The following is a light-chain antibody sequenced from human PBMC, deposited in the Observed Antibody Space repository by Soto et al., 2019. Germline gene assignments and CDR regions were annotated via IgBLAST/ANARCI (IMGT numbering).Light chain of an antibody. Sequence: QSALTQPASVSGSPGQSITISCTGTSSDVGGNKYVSWYQQYPGKVPKLLINKVTNRPSGVSYRFSVSKSGNTASLTISALLAEDEADYFCASSTSDSLYVFGTGTKVTVL. CDR2: KVT. V-gene: IGLV2-14*01. CDR3: ASSTSDSLYV. J-gene: IGLJ1*01. CDR1: SSDVGGNKY.